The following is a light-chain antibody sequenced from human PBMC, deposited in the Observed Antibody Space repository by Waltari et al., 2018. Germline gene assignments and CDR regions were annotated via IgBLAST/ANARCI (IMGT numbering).Light chain of an antibody. CDR3: SSYTTSNTLV. Sequence: QSALTQHASVSGSPGQSITLSCTGTRSDVGGYKYVSWYQQHPGKAPKLMIYDVSNRPSGVSNRFSGSKSGNTASLTISGLQAEDEADYYCSSYTTSNTLVFGTGTNVIVL. V-gene: IGLV2-14*03. J-gene: IGLJ1*01. CDR2: DVS. CDR1: RSDVGGYKY.